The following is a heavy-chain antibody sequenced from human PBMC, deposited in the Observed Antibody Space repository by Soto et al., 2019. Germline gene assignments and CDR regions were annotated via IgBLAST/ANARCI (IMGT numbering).Heavy chain of an antibody. CDR1: GGSISSSSYY. V-gene: IGHV4-39*01. D-gene: IGHD2-15*01. CDR3: ARTFVLTDAFDI. CDR2: IYYSGST. Sequence: PSETLSLTCTVSGGSISSSSYYWGWIRQPPGKGLEWIGSIYYSGSTYYNPSLKSRVTISVDTSKNQFSLKLSSVTAADTAVYYCARTFVLTDAFDIWGQGTMVTV. J-gene: IGHJ3*02.